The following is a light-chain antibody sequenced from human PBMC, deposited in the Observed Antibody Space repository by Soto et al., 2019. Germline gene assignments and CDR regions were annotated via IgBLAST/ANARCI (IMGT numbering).Light chain of an antibody. V-gene: IGKV3-20*01. CDR2: GAS. CDR3: QQYGSSPVT. J-gene: IGKJ1*01. Sequence: EIVWTHSPGTLSLSPGERATLSCRASQSVSSSYLAWYQQKPGQAPRLLIYGASSRATGIPDRFSGSGSGTDFTLTISRLEPEDFAVYYCQQYGSSPVTFGQGTKVDI. CDR1: QSVSSSY.